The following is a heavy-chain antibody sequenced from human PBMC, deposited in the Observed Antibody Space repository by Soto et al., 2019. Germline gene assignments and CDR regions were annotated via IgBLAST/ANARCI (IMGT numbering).Heavy chain of an antibody. CDR3: VRPLYDLDSRPPFDR. Sequence: EVQLVESGGGLVQPGGSLRLSCVASGFTFSRYWMHWVRQAPGKGLVWVSRINTDKSTLSYADSVEGRFTISRDNARSTLYLQMDSLRAEDTAVYHCVRPLYDLDSRPPFDRWGQGTLVTVSS. D-gene: IGHD3-22*01. J-gene: IGHJ4*02. CDR1: GFTFSRYW. V-gene: IGHV3-74*01. CDR2: INTDKSTL.